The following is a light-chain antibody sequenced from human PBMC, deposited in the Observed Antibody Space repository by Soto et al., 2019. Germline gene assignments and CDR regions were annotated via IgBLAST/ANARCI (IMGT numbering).Light chain of an antibody. V-gene: IGLV2-23*02. CDR3: CSYAGSSTPLI. Sequence: QSALTQPASVSGSPGQSITISCTGTSSVVGSYNLVSWYQQHPGKAPNLMIYEVSKRPSGVSNRFSGSKSGNTASLTISGLQAEDEADYYCCSYAGSSTPLIFGTGTKVTVL. CDR2: EVS. CDR1: SSVVGSYNL. J-gene: IGLJ1*01.